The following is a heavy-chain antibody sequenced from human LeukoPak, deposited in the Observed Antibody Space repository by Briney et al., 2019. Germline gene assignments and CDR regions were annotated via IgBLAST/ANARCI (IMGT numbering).Heavy chain of an antibody. CDR2: IKQDGSEK. CDR3: ARDQGGSSSWYGNHYFDY. J-gene: IGHJ4*02. CDR1: GFTFRTYA. D-gene: IGHD6-13*01. V-gene: IGHV3-7*01. Sequence: PGGSLRLSCAVSGFTFRTYAMSWVRQAPGKGLEWVANIKQDGSEKYYVDSVKGRFTISRDNAKNSLYLQMNSLRAEDTAVYYCARDQGGSSSWYGNHYFDYSSQGTLVTVSS.